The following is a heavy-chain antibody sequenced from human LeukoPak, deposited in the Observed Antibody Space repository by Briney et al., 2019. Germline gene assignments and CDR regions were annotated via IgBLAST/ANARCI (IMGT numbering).Heavy chain of an antibody. CDR1: GGSFSGYY. CDR3: ARLYGSGSYYVGSVVYSDY. J-gene: IGHJ4*02. Sequence: PSETLSLTCAVYGGSFSGYYWSWIRQPPGKGLEWIGEINHSGSTNYNPSLKSRVTISVDTSKNQFSLKLSSVTAADTAVYYCARLYGSGSYYVGSVVYSDYWGQGTLVTVSS. D-gene: IGHD3-10*01. CDR2: INHSGST. V-gene: IGHV4-34*01.